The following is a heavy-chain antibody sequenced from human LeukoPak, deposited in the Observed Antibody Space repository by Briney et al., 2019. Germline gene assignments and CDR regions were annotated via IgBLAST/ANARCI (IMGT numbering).Heavy chain of an antibody. Sequence: PSETLSLTCTVSGGSISSYYWSWIRQPPGKGLEWIGYIYYSGSTNYNPSLKSRVTISVDTSKNQFSLKLSSVTAADTAVYYCGRDGYNYFDYWGQGTLVTVSS. J-gene: IGHJ4*02. CDR3: GRDGYNYFDY. V-gene: IGHV4-59*01. D-gene: IGHD5-24*01. CDR1: GGSISSYY. CDR2: IYYSGST.